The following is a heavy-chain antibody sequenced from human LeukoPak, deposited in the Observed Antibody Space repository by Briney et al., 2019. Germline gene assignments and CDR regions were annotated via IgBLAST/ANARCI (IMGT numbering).Heavy chain of an antibody. J-gene: IGHJ4*02. D-gene: IGHD6-6*01. V-gene: IGHV1-18*01. CDR1: GYTFTSYG. CDR2: ISAYNGNT. Sequence: ASVKVSCKASGYTFTSYGISWVRQAPGQGLEWMGWISAYNGNTNYAQKLQGRVTMTTDTSTSTAYMELRSLRSDDTAVYYCARDPPYSGSHASATYIDYWGQGTLVTVSS. CDR3: ARDPPYSGSHASATYIDY.